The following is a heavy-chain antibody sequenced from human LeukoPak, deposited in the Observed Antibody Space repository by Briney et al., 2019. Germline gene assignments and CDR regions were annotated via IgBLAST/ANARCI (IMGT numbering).Heavy chain of an antibody. D-gene: IGHD1-14*01. Sequence: GGSLRLSCAASGFTFTNFWMNWIRRAPGRGLEWVANIRPDGSEQFYVDSVKGRFTISRDNAKNSVYLQMNSLRADDTAVYYCAGRNSARNPWAYWGQGTLVTVST. CDR2: IRPDGSEQ. CDR3: AGRNSARNPWAY. CDR1: GFTFTNFW. V-gene: IGHV3-7*01. J-gene: IGHJ4*02.